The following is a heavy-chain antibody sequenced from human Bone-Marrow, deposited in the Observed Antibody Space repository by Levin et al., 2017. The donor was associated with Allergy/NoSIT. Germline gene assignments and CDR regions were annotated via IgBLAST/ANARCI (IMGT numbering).Heavy chain of an antibody. J-gene: IGHJ6*02. CDR1: GYTFTSYG. Sequence: ASVKVSCKASGYTFTSYGISWVRQAPGQGLEWMGWISAYNGNTNYAQKLQGRVTMTTDTSTSTAYMELRSLRSDDTAVYYCARRSSQYYDFWSGYYDGMDVWGQGTTVTVSS. CDR2: ISAYNGNT. V-gene: IGHV1-18*01. CDR3: ARRSSQYYDFWSGYYDGMDV. D-gene: IGHD3-3*01.